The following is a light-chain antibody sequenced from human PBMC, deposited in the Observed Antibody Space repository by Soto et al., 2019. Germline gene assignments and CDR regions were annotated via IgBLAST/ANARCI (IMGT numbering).Light chain of an antibody. CDR2: TAY. CDR1: QRLFSF. V-gene: IGKV1-39*01. J-gene: IGKJ3*01. CDR3: QQTYSAPFT. Sequence: DIQMTQSPSSLSASVGDSVTLTCRASQRLFSFLNWYQQAPGRAPKLLISTAYQLQSGVPSRLSGSESGTEFTLTISSLQPEDFAIYFCQQTYSAPFTFGPGTKVDVK.